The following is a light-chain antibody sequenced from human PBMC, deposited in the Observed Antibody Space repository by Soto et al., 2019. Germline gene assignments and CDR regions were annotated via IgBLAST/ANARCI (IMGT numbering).Light chain of an antibody. CDR2: GNS. J-gene: IGLJ1*01. CDR1: SSNIGAGYD. CDR3: QSYDSSLSRYV. Sequence: QSVLTQPPSVSGAPGQRVTISCTGSSSNIGAGYDVHWYQQLPGTAPKLLIYGNSNRPSGVPDRFSGSKSGTSASLAITGLQAEDEADYSCQSYDSSLSRYVFGTGTKVTVL. V-gene: IGLV1-40*01.